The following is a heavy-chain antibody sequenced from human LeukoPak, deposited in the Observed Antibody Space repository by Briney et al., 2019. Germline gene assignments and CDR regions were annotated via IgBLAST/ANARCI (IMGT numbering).Heavy chain of an antibody. V-gene: IGHV3-23*01. J-gene: IGHJ4*02. CDR3: ARDEDAF. CDR2: ISGSGGST. Sequence: GGSLRLSCAASGFTFSSYAMSWVRQAPGKGLEWVSAISGSGGSTYYADSVKGRFTISRDNVKNSLFLQLNSLRDEDTAVYYCARDEDAFGGQGTLVTVSS. CDR1: GFTFSSYA.